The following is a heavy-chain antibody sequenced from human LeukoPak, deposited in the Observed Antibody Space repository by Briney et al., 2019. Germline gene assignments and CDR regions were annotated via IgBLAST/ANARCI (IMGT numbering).Heavy chain of an antibody. V-gene: IGHV3-23*01. J-gene: IGHJ4*02. CDR3: ARDEDAF. CDR2: ISGSGGST. Sequence: GGSLRLSCAASGFTFSSYAMSWVRQAPGKGLEWVSAISGSGGSTYYADSVKGRFTISRDNVKNSLFLQLNSLRDEDTAVYYCARDEDAFGGQGTLVTVSS. CDR1: GFTFSSYA.